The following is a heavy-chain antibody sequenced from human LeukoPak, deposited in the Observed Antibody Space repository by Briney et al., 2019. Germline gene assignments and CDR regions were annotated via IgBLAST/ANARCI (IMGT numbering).Heavy chain of an antibody. D-gene: IGHD2-2*01. CDR3: ARRRTNIGYFDY. J-gene: IGHJ4*02. CDR1: GGSFSGYY. CDR2: INHSGST. Sequence: PSETLSLTCAVYGGSFSGYYWSWIRQPPGKGLEWIGEINHSGSTNYNPSLKSRVTISVDTSKNQFSLKLSSVTAADTAVYYCARRRTNIGYFDYWGQGTLVTVSS. V-gene: IGHV4-34*01.